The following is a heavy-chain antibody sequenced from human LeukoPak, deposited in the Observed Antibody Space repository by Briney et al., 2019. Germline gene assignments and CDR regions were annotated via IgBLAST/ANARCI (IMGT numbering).Heavy chain of an antibody. CDR1: GGSISSNNYY. CDR2: IYYSGST. CDR3: VYGSGSYYPDFDY. V-gene: IGHV4-39*01. J-gene: IGHJ4*02. Sequence: SETLSLTCTVSGGSISSNNYYWGWIRQPPGKGLEWIGTIYYSGSTYYNPSLKSRVTISVDTSKNQFSLKLSSVTAADTAVYYCVYGSGSYYPDFDYWGQGTLVTVSS. D-gene: IGHD3-10*01.